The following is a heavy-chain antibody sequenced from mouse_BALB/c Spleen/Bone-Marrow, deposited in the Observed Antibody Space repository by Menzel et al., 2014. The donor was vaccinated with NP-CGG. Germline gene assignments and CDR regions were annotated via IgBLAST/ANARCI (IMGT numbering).Heavy chain of an antibody. Sequence: EVQLAESGGGLVKPGGSLKLSCAASGFTFSSYAMSWVRQTPEKRLEWVASISSGGSTYYPDSVKGRFTISRDNARNILYLQMSSLRSEDTAMYYCASLYFYGSSYYTMDYWGQGTSVTVSS. J-gene: IGHJ4*01. V-gene: IGHV5-6-5*01. D-gene: IGHD1-1*01. CDR2: ISSGGST. CDR1: GFTFSSYA. CDR3: ASLYFYGSSYYTMDY.